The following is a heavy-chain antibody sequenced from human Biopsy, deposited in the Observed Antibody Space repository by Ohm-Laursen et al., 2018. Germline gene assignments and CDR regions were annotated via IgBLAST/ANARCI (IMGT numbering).Heavy chain of an antibody. CDR1: GGTFSNYA. J-gene: IGHJ5*02. V-gene: IGHV1-69*04. CDR2: IIPLLDIP. Sequence: GASVKVSCKASGGTFSNYAITWVRQAPGQGLEWMGRIIPLLDIPTYAQRFKGRVTITADKSTNTAYMELISLRFEDTAVYYCARNGTNSGPQYYWFDPWGQGTLVTVSS. D-gene: IGHD7-27*01. CDR3: ARNGTNSGPQYYWFDP.